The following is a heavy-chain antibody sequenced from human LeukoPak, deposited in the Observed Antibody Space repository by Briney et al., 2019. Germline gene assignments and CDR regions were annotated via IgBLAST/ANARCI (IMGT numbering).Heavy chain of an antibody. V-gene: IGHV3-21*01. Sequence: PGGSLRLSCAASRFTFSSYSMNWVRQAPGKGLEWVSSISSSSGYIYYADSVKGRFTISRDNAKNSLYLQMNSLRAEDTAVYYCARDFSFSALYSSSSGYYYYYMDVWGKGTTVTVSS. CDR3: ARDFSFSALYSSSSGYYYYYMDV. J-gene: IGHJ6*03. CDR1: RFTFSSYS. CDR2: ISSSSGYI. D-gene: IGHD6-6*01.